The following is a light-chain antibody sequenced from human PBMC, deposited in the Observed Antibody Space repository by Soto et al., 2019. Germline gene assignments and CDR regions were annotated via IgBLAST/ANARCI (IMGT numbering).Light chain of an antibody. J-gene: IGKJ1*01. CDR2: AAS. CDR1: QRVSNH. Sequence: ETVMTQSPVTLSVSPGDTATLSCRASQRVSNHFAWYQQKPGQAPRLLIYAASTRAAGVPVRFSGSGSETEFTLTIRSLQSEDFAVYYCLQYNNWWTVGQGTKVDIK. V-gene: IGKV3-15*01. CDR3: LQYNNWWT.